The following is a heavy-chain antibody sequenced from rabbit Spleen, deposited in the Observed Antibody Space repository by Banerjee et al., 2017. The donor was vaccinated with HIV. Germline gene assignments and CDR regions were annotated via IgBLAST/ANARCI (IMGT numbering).Heavy chain of an antibody. CDR2: IGAGNGGT. CDR1: GFSFSGGYL. V-gene: IGHV1S45*01. CDR3: ARNWYSGGGWEAFTL. J-gene: IGHJ4*01. Sequence: QEQLEESGGDLVKPEGSLTLTCTASGFSFSGGYLCWVRQAPGKGLEWIGWIGAGNGGTYYANWAESRFTISKTSSTTVTLRVTSLTAADTATYFCARNWYSGGGWEAFTLWGQGTLVTVS. D-gene: IGHD4-1*01.